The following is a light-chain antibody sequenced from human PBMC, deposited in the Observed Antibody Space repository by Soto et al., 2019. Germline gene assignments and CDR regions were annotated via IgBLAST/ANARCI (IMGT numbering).Light chain of an antibody. CDR3: QQYDNYVIT. J-gene: IGKJ5*01. V-gene: IGKV1-33*01. Sequence: PSAMSLSVGYRVTITCQASQDINKYLNWYQQKPGKSPKLLIYDVSNLETGVSSRFSGSGSETHFTLTINSLQPEDIATYYCQQYDNYVITFGQGTRLEIK. CDR2: DVS. CDR1: QDINKY.